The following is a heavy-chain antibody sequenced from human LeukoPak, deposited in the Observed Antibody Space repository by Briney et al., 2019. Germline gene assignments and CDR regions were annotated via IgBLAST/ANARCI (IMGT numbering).Heavy chain of an antibody. CDR1: GFTFSNAW. D-gene: IGHD6-19*01. J-gene: IGHJ4*02. V-gene: IGHV3-15*01. CDR2: IKSKTDGGTT. CDR3: TTDQFTAVAPSDY. Sequence: GGSLRLSCAASGFTFSNAWMSWVRQAPGKGLEWVGRIKSKTDGGTTDYAAPVKGRFTISRDDSKNTLYLQMNSLKTEDTAEYYCTTDQFTAVAPSDYWGQGTLVTVSS.